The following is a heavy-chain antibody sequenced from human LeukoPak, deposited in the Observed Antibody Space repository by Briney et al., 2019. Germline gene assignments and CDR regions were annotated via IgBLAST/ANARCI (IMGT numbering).Heavy chain of an antibody. CDR3: AGDLRAGYPKAYYFDY. J-gene: IGHJ4*02. D-gene: IGHD3-9*01. CDR2: IIPIFGTA. CDR1: GGTFSSYA. Sequence: ASVKVSCKASGGTFSSYAISWVRQAPGQGLEWMGGIIPIFGTANYAQKFQGRVTITADESTSTAYMELSSLRSEDTAVYYCAGDLRAGYPKAYYFDYWGQGTLVTVSS. V-gene: IGHV1-69*01.